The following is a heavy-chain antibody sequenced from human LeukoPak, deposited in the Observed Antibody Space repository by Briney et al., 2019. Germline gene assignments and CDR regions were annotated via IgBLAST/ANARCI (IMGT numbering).Heavy chain of an antibody. D-gene: IGHD2-15*01. Sequence: GGSLRLSCAASGFTFSSYEMNWVRQAPGKGLEWVSSISSSSSYIYYADSVKGRFTISRDNAKNSLYLQMNSLRAEDTAVYYCARDLSSWRLVAATNYFDYWGQGTLVTVSS. J-gene: IGHJ4*02. CDR1: GFTFSSYE. CDR3: ARDLSSWRLVAATNYFDY. V-gene: IGHV3-21*01. CDR2: ISSSSSYI.